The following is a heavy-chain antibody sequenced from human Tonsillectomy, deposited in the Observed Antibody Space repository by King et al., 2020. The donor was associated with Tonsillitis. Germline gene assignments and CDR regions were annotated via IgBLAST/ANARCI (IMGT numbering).Heavy chain of an antibody. Sequence: VQLVESGGGLVQPGGSLRLSCAASGFTFSSYAMSWVRQAPGKGLEWVSGISGSGGSTYSADSVKGRFTISRDNSKNTLYLQMNSLRAEDTAVYYCAKIQVRCGEFARYWGQGTLVTVSS. CDR2: ISGSGGST. CDR3: AKIQVRCGEFARY. D-gene: IGHD3-10*01. V-gene: IGHV3-23*04. J-gene: IGHJ4*02. CDR1: GFTFSSYA.